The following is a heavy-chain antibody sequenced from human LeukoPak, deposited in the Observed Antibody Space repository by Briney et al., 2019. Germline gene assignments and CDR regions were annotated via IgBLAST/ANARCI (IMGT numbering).Heavy chain of an antibody. Sequence: SGGSLRLSCVASGFTFRGYEMNWVRQAPGKGLEWVSYISSRGNPIYYGASVKGRFTISRDNAKKSLYLQMNSLRAEDTGVYYCARGDYLAVHYYMDVWGKGTTVTVSS. V-gene: IGHV3-48*03. CDR3: ARGDYLAVHYYMDV. J-gene: IGHJ6*03. CDR1: GFTFRGYE. D-gene: IGHD5-12*01. CDR2: ISSRGNPI.